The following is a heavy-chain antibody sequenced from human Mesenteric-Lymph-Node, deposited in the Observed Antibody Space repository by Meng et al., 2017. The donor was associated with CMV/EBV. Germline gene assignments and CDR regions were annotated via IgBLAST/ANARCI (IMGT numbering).Heavy chain of an antibody. Sequence: GGSLRLSCKGSGYSFTSYWIAWVRQMPGKGLEWMGIIYPGDSDTKYSPSFQGQVTISADKSISTAYLQWSSLKASDTAMYYCARQYCSITSCYTDVFDVWGQGTMVTVSS. CDR1: GYSFTSYW. J-gene: IGHJ3*01. CDR3: ARQYCSITSCYTDVFDV. V-gene: IGHV5-51*01. CDR2: IYPGDSDT. D-gene: IGHD2-2*01.